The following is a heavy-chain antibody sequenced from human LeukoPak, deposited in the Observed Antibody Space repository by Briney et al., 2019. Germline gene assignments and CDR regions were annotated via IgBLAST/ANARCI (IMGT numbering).Heavy chain of an antibody. CDR1: GFNFSSYA. J-gene: IGHJ4*02. CDR3: AKAVAVGAAAINDY. CDR2: ISGSGGST. D-gene: IGHD6-13*01. V-gene: IGHV3-23*01. Sequence: GGSLRLSCAASGFNFSSYAMSWVRQAPGKGLEWVSAISGSGGSTYYADSVKGRFTISRDNSKNTLYLQMNSLRAEDTAVYYCAKAVAVGAAAINDYWGQGTLVTVSS.